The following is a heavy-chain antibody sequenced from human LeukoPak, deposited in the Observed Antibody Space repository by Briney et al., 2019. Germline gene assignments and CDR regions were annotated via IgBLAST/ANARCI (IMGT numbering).Heavy chain of an antibody. Sequence: ASVKVSCKASGYTFTSYDINWVRQATGQGLEWMGWMNPNSGNTGYAQKFQGRITMTRNTSISTAYVELSSLKSEDTAVYYCARDSTASTSCIDYWGQGTLVTVSS. V-gene: IGHV1-8*01. J-gene: IGHJ4*02. CDR3: ARDSTASTSCIDY. CDR1: GYTFTSYD. D-gene: IGHD2-2*01. CDR2: MNPNSGNT.